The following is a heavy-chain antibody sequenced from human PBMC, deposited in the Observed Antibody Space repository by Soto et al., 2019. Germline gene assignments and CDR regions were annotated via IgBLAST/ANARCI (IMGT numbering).Heavy chain of an antibody. CDR1: GGSFSGYY. Sequence: LTCAVYGGSFSGYYWSWIRQPPGKGLEWIGEINHSGSTNYNPSLKSRVTISVDTSKNQFSLKLSSVTAADTAVYYCARSRHRGGGMDVWGQGTTVTVSS. CDR2: INHSGST. J-gene: IGHJ6*02. D-gene: IGHD3-10*01. CDR3: ARSRHRGGGMDV. V-gene: IGHV4-34*01.